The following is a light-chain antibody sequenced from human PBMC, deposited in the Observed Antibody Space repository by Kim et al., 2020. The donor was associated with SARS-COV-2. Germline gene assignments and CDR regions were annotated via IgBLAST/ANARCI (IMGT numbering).Light chain of an antibody. CDR1: QSITSG. J-gene: IGKJ4*01. CDR3: QQHNGY. V-gene: IGKV1-5*01. CDR2: AVS. Sequence: TLSASVGDTVPITCRASQSITSGLAWYQQKPGKAPKLLIYAVSNLDSGVPSRFSGSGSGTQFSLTIRSLQPDDFATYYCQQHNGYFGGGTKVDIK.